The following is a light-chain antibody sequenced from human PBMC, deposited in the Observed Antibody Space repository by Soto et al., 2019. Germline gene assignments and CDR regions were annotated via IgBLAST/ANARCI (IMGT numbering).Light chain of an antibody. V-gene: IGLV2-8*01. CDR1: SSDVGGYNY. CDR2: EVT. Sequence: QSALTQPPSASGSPGQSVIISCTGTSSDVGGYNYVSWYQQHPGKAPKLIIYEVTKRPSGVPYRFSGSKSGNTASLTVSWLQTEDEADYYCSSYGGFNNVLFGGGTKLTVL. J-gene: IGLJ2*01. CDR3: SSYGGFNNVL.